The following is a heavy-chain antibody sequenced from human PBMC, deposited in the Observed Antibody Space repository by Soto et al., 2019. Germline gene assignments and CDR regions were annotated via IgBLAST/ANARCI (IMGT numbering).Heavy chain of an antibody. J-gene: IGHJ4*01. CDR3: ARGEQYSGRIFDY. Sequence: SQTLSLTCAFTGDIVSSNSAGWSWVRQSPSRGLEWLGRTYYRSKWYYEYAVSVRGRITINPDTSKNQYSLQLNSVTPEDTAVYFCARGEQYSGRIFDYWGQGPVVTVSS. CDR2: TYYRSKWYY. CDR1: GDIVSSNSAG. V-gene: IGHV6-1*01. D-gene: IGHD1-26*01.